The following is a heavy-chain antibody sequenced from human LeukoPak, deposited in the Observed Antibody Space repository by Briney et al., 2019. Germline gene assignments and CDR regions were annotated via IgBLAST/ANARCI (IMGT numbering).Heavy chain of an antibody. CDR1: GFTFSSNP. Sequence: GGSLRLSCAASGFTFSSNPMSWVRQAPGKGLEWVSGISSSGDYAIYADSVKGRFTISRDNSKGTLYLQMNSLRAEDTAVYYCARKRSNTDPYFDYWGQGTLVTVSS. J-gene: IGHJ4*02. D-gene: IGHD1-26*01. CDR2: ISSSGDYA. V-gene: IGHV3-23*01. CDR3: ARKRSNTDPYFDY.